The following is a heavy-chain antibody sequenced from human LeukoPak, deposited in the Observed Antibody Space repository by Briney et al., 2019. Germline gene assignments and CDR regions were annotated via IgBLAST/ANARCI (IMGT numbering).Heavy chain of an antibody. D-gene: IGHD3-9*01. CDR3: AKDYASDGGRYPYNWFDP. V-gene: IGHV3-23*01. CDR2: ISGSGDST. Sequence: GGSLRLSCAASGFIFSSYAMSWVRLAPGKGLEWVSGISGSGDSTYYADSVKGRFTISRDNSKNTLYLQMNSLTVEDTAVYYCAKDYASDGGRYPYNWFDPWGQGTLVTVSS. J-gene: IGHJ5*02. CDR1: GFIFSSYA.